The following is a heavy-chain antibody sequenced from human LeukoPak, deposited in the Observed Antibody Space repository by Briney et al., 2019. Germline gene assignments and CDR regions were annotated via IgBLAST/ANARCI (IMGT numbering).Heavy chain of an antibody. Sequence: GGSLRLSCAVSGFTSGFTFSDYEMNWVRQAPGKGLEWVSYISSSGSTKYYADSVKGRFTISRDNAKNSLYLQMNSLRAEDMAVYYCTTITVAAAFDYWGQGTLVTVSS. D-gene: IGHD6-19*01. V-gene: IGHV3-48*03. CDR3: TTITVAAAFDY. CDR2: ISSSGSTK. CDR1: GFTSGFTFSDYE. J-gene: IGHJ4*02.